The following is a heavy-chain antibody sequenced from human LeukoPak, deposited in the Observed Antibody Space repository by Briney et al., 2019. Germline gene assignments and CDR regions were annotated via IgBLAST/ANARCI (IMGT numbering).Heavy chain of an antibody. V-gene: IGHV3-53*01. CDR2: IYSGGNT. CDR3: VMGFRTAD. J-gene: IGHJ4*02. Sequence: GGSLRLSCAASGFTVSSNNMNWVRQAPGKGLEWVSVIYSGGNTYYADSVKGRFTISRDNAKNSLYLQMNSLRAEDTAVYYCVMGFRTADWGQGTLVTVSS. CDR1: GFTVSSNN. D-gene: IGHD1-1*01.